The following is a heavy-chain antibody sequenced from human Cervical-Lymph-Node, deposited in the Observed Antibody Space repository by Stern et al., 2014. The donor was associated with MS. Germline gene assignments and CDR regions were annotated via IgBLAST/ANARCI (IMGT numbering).Heavy chain of an antibody. J-gene: IGHJ4*02. Sequence: VHLVESGSELKKPGASVKVSCKASGHTFTSYAMNWVRQAPGQGLEWMGWINTNTWNPTYAQGFTGRFVFSLYTSVSTAYLQISSLKAEDTAVYYCARAPYDSGLPFDYWGQGTLVTVSS. CDR1: GHTFTSYA. D-gene: IGHD3-22*01. CDR3: ARAPYDSGLPFDY. CDR2: INTNTWNP. V-gene: IGHV7-4-1*02.